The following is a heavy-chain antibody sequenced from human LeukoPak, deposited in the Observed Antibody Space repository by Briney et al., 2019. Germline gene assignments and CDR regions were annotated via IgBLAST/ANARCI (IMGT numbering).Heavy chain of an antibody. CDR2: IYPGDSDT. D-gene: IGHD1-26*01. Sequence: GESLKISCKGSGYSFTTFGIGWVRQVPGKGLEYVGIIYPGDSDTRYSPSFQGQVTISADKSISTAYLQWSSLKASDTAMYYCARHQYSGTYYNAFDIWGQGTLVTVSS. CDR1: GYSFTTFG. V-gene: IGHV5-51*01. J-gene: IGHJ3*02. CDR3: ARHQYSGTYYNAFDI.